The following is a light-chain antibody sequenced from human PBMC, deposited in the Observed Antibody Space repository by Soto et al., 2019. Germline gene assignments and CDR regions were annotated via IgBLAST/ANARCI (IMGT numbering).Light chain of an antibody. CDR1: QGISSY. J-gene: IGKJ2*01. V-gene: IGKV1-8*01. Sequence: AIRMTQSPSSFSASTGDRVTITCRASQGISSYLAWYQQKPGKAPKLLSYAASTLQSGVPSRFSGSGSGTDFTLTISCLQSEDFATYYCQQYYSYLYTFGQGTKLEI. CDR3: QQYYSYLYT. CDR2: AAS.